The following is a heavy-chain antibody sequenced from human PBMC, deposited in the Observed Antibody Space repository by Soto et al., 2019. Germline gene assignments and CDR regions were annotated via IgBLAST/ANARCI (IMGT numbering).Heavy chain of an antibody. CDR3: ARETYGDYGVPYGMDV. J-gene: IGHJ6*02. D-gene: IGHD4-17*01. Sequence: QVQLQESGPGLVKPSQTLSLTCTVSGGSISSGGYYWSWIRQHPGKGLEWIGYIYYSGSTYYNPSLKSRVTISXXTXKXXFSLKLSSVTAADTAVYYCARETYGDYGVPYGMDVWGQGTTVTVSS. CDR2: IYYSGST. V-gene: IGHV4-31*03. CDR1: GGSISSGGYY.